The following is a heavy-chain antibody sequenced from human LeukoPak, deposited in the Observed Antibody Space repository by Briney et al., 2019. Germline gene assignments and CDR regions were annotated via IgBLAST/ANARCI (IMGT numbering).Heavy chain of an antibody. CDR2: ISGSGGST. D-gene: IGHD1-26*01. CDR1: GFTFSSYA. J-gene: IGHJ4*02. Sequence: PGGSLRLSCAASGFTFSSYAMNWVRQAPGKGLEWVSAISGSGGSTYHADSVKGRFTISRDNSKNTLYLQMNSLRAEDTAVYYCAKDRLYSGSPEAFDYWGQGTLVTVSS. CDR3: AKDRLYSGSPEAFDY. V-gene: IGHV3-23*01.